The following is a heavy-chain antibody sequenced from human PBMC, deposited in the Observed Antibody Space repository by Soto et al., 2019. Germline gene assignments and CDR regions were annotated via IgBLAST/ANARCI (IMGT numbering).Heavy chain of an antibody. Sequence: GGSLRLSCAPSGCTFDDYGMRSSRQPTGKGLEWVSGMSWNRGSIGYADSVKGRFTISRDNAKNSLYLQMNSLRAEDTALYYCAKDIMGITIFGVAGFDPWGQGTLVTVSS. CDR2: MSWNRGSI. D-gene: IGHD3-3*01. CDR1: GCTFDDYG. CDR3: AKDIMGITIFGVAGFDP. J-gene: IGHJ5*02. V-gene: IGHV3-9*01.